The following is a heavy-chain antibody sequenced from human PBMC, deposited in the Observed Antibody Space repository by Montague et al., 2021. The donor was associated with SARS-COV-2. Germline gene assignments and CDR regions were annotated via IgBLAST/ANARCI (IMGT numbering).Heavy chain of an antibody. CDR2: IYYSGST. V-gene: IGHV4-31*03. CDR3: ARVYRVTIYGVVRYIDH. D-gene: IGHD3-3*01. CDR1: GGSISSGAYY. Sequence: TLSLTCTVSGGSISSGAYYWSWIRQHPGKGLEWIGYIYYSGSTYYNPSLKSRVTISVDTSKNQFSLKLSSVTAADTAVYYCARVYRVTIYGVVRYIDHWGQGTLVTVSS. J-gene: IGHJ4*02.